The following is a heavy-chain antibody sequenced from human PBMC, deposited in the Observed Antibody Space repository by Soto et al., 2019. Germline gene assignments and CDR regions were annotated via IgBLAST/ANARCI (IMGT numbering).Heavy chain of an antibody. D-gene: IGHD3-22*01. Sequence: GGSLRLSCAASGFTFSSYEMNWVRQAPGKGPEWVSYISSSGSTIYYADSVKGRFTISRDNAKNSLYLQMNSLRAEDTAVYYCARDEYYYDSSGYPDAFDIWGQGTMVTVSS. V-gene: IGHV3-48*03. CDR1: GFTFSSYE. CDR2: ISSSGSTI. J-gene: IGHJ3*02. CDR3: ARDEYYYDSSGYPDAFDI.